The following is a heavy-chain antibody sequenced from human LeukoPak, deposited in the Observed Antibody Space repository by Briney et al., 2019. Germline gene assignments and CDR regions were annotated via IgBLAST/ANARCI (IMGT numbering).Heavy chain of an antibody. V-gene: IGHV4-4*07. D-gene: IGHD6-13*01. CDR1: GGSISSYY. J-gene: IGHJ4*02. Sequence: SETLSLTCAVSGGSISSYYWSWIRQPAGKGLEWIGRIYTSGSTNYNPSLKSRVTMSVDTSKNQFSLKLSSVTAADTAVYYCAREGIAAASDYWSQGTLVTVSS. CDR2: IYTSGST. CDR3: AREGIAAASDY.